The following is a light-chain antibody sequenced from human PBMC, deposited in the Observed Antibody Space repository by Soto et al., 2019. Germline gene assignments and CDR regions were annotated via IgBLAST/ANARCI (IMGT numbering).Light chain of an antibody. J-gene: IGKJ1*01. CDR1: QSVSKHY. Sequence: EVVLTQSPGTLSLSPGERAPLSCRASQSVSKHYLAWYQQKPGQAPRLLIYGASSRATGIPDRFAGSGSGTDFTLTISRLEPEDFAVYYCQQYGSSPRTFGQGTKVEVK. V-gene: IGKV3-20*01. CDR2: GAS. CDR3: QQYGSSPRT.